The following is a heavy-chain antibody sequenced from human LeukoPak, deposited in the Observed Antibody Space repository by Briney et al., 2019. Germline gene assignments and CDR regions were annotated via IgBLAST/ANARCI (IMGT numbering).Heavy chain of an antibody. CDR1: GGTFSSYA. V-gene: IGHV1-69*05. D-gene: IGHD6-19*01. J-gene: IGHJ4*02. CDR2: IIPIFGTA. Sequence: GASVKVSCKASGGTFSSYAISWVRQAPGQGLEWMGGIIPIFGTANYAQKFQGRVTITTDESTSTAYMELRSLRSEDTAVYYCALSSGWIFDYWGQGTLVTVSS. CDR3: ALSSGWIFDY.